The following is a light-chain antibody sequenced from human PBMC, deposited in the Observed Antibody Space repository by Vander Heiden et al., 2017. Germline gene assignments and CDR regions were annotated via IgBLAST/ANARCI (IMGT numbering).Light chain of an antibody. CDR1: QTISSW. CDR3: QQYNSYSRT. Sequence: DIQMTLSPFILSASVGDRVTITCRASQTISSWLAWYQQKPGKAPKLLIYKASSLESGVPSRFSGSGSGTEFTLTISSLQPDDFATYYCQQYNSYSRTFGQGTKLEIK. J-gene: IGKJ2*01. V-gene: IGKV1-5*03. CDR2: KAS.